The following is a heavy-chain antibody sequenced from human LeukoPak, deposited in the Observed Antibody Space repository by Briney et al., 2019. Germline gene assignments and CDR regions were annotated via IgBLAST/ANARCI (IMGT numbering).Heavy chain of an antibody. D-gene: IGHD6-19*01. J-gene: IGHJ5*02. CDR2: IYYSGST. V-gene: IGHV4-59*01. CDR1: GGSISSYY. Sequence: SETLSLTCTVSGGSISSYYWSWIRQPPGKGLEWIGYIYYSGSTNYNPSLKSRVTISVDTSKNQFSLKLSSVTAADTAVYYCARDLWGSGLRWFDPWGQGTLVTVSS. CDR3: ARDLWGSGLRWFDP.